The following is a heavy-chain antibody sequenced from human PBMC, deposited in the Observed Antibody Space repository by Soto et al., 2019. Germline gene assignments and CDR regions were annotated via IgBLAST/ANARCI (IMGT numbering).Heavy chain of an antibody. CDR2: IYSGGST. V-gene: IGHV3-66*01. CDR1: GLTVSSNY. CDR3: ARDSGVLSFDY. Sequence: PGGSLRLSCAASGLTVSSNYMSWVRQAPGKGLEWVSVIYSGGSTYYADSVKGRFTISRDNSKNTLYLQTNSLRAEDTAVYYCARDSGVLSFDYWGQGTLVTVSS. D-gene: IGHD2-15*01. J-gene: IGHJ4*02.